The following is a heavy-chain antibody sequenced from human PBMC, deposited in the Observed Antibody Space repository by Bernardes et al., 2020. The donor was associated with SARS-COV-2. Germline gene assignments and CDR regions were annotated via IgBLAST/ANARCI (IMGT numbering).Heavy chain of an antibody. CDR3: ARTRVATANFDY. CDR2: INPNSGGT. J-gene: IGHJ4*02. CDR1: GYTFTGYY. Sequence: ASVKVSCKASGYTFTGYYMHWVRQAPGQGLEWMGWINPNSGGTNYAQKFQGWVTMTRDTSFSTAYMELSRLRSDDTAVYYCARTRVATANFDYWGQGTLVTVSS. V-gene: IGHV1-2*04. D-gene: IGHD5-12*01.